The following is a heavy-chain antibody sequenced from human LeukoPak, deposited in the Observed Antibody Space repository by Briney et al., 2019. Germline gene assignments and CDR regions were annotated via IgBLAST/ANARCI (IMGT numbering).Heavy chain of an antibody. J-gene: IGHJ3*02. CDR1: GGTFSSYA. CDR2: IIPIFGTA. CDR3: ARDTYPDALDI. V-gene: IGHV1-69*05. Sequence: ASVKVSCKASGGTFSSYAISWVRQAPGQGLEWMGRIIPIFGTANYAQKFQGRVTITTDESTSTAYMELSSLRSEDTAVYYCARDTYPDALDIWGQGTMVTVSS. D-gene: IGHD2-2*02.